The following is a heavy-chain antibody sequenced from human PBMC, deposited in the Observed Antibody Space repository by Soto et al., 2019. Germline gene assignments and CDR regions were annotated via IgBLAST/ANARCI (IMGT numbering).Heavy chain of an antibody. D-gene: IGHD3-10*01. CDR2: IYYSGST. CDR1: GGSLSSYY. Sequence: SGTLSLTCTVSGGSLSSYYWSWIRQPPGKGLEWIGYIYYSGSTNYNPSLKSRVTISVDTSKNQFSLKLSSVTAADTAVYYCARGYPSMVRGVITRNYYYYGMDVWGQGTTVTVSS. V-gene: IGHV4-59*01. J-gene: IGHJ6*02. CDR3: ARGYPSMVRGVITRNYYYYGMDV.